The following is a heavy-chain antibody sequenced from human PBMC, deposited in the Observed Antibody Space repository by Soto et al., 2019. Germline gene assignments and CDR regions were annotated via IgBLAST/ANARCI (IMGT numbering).Heavy chain of an antibody. CDR1: GGSISSYY. V-gene: IGHV4-59*01. CDR3: ARGDSSSWYDDAFDI. J-gene: IGHJ3*02. CDR2: IYYSGST. D-gene: IGHD6-13*01. Sequence: PSETLSLTCTVSGGSISSYYWSWIRQPPGKGLEWIGYIYYSGSTNYNPTLKSRVTISVDTSKNQISLKLSPVTAADTAVYYCARGDSSSWYDDAFDIWGQGTMVTVSS.